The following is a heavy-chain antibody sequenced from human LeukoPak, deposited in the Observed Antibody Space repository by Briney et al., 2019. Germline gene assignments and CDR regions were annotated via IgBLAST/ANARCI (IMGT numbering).Heavy chain of an antibody. CDR2: IYSGGST. CDR3: AREEGPLDY. V-gene: IGHV3-66*01. J-gene: IGHJ4*02. CDR1: GLTVGTNY. Sequence: GGSLRLSCAASGLTVGTNYMSWVRQAPGKGLEWVSVIYSGGSTYYADSVKGRFNISRDNSKNTLYLQMNSLRAEDTAVYYCAREEGPLDYWGQGTLVTVSS.